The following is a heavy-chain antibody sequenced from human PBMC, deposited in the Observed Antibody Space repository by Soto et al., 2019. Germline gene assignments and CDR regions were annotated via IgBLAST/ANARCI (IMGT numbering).Heavy chain of an antibody. V-gene: IGHV3-23*01. J-gene: IGHJ4*02. CDR1: GFTFSSYA. CDR2: ISGSGGST. Sequence: PGGSLRLSCAASGFTFSSYAMSWVRQAPGKGLEWVSAISGSGGSTYYADSVKGRFTISRDNSKNTLYLQMNSLRAEDTAVYYCAKDRKFEMATYYYDSSGYQTPDYWGQGTLVTVSS. CDR3: AKDRKFEMATYYYDSSGYQTPDY. D-gene: IGHD3-22*01.